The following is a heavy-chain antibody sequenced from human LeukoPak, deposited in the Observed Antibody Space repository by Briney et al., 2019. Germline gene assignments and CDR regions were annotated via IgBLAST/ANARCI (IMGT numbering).Heavy chain of an antibody. CDR3: ARTVITMVRGVIIFDY. CDR1: GGSFSGYY. J-gene: IGHJ4*02. Sequence: PSETLSLTCAVYGGSFSGYYWSWIRQPPGRGLEWIGYIYYSGSTNYNPSLKSRVTISVDTSKNQFSLKLSSVTAADTAVYYCARTVITMVRGVIIFDYWGQGTLVTVSS. V-gene: IGHV4-59*01. CDR2: IYYSGST. D-gene: IGHD3-10*01.